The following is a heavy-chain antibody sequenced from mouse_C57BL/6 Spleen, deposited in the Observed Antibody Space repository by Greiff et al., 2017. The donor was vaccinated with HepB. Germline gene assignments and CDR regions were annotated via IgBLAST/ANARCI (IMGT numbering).Heavy chain of an antibody. V-gene: IGHV1-7*01. CDR3: ARKPDYHGSSYYAMDC. CDR1: LYTFPSYW. J-gene: IGHJ4*01. CDR2: INPSSGYT. Sequence: VQLQQSGAELANPVASVKLSCKASLYTFPSYWMHWVKQRPGQGLEWIGYINPSSGYTKFNQKFKDKATLTADKSSSTAYMQLSSLTYEDSAVYYCARKPDYHGSSYYAMDCWGQVTSVTVSS. D-gene: IGHD1-1*01.